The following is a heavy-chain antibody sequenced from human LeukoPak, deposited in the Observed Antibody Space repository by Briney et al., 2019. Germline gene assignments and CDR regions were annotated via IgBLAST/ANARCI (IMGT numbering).Heavy chain of an antibody. CDR2: VSGSGTST. Sequence: GGSLRLSCAVSGFTFRTYAMSWVRQAPGEGLEWVSGVSGSGTSTYYADSVKGRFTISRDNSKNTLYLQMNSLRAEDTAVYYCAKDRYYGSGSYFYFDYWGQGTLVTVPS. J-gene: IGHJ4*02. CDR1: GFTFRTYA. V-gene: IGHV3-23*01. CDR3: AKDRYYGSGSYFYFDY. D-gene: IGHD3-10*01.